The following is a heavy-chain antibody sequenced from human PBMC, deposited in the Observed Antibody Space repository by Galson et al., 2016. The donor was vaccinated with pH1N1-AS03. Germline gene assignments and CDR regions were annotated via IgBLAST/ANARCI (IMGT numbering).Heavy chain of an antibody. J-gene: IGHJ4*02. D-gene: IGHD1-7*01. Sequence: QSGAEVKKPGESLKISCKVSGNRFSENWIAWVRQTPGKGLEWMGVINPRDSDIRYSPSFQGQVTISADQSIATAYVQWTSLRASDTAIYYCVRLSPQLELRSYFDHWGQGNLVTVSS. CDR2: INPRDSDI. CDR1: GNRFSENW. V-gene: IGHV5-51*01. CDR3: VRLSPQLELRSYFDH.